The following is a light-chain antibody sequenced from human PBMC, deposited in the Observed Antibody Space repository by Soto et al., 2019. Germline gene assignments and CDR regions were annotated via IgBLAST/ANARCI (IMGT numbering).Light chain of an antibody. CDR1: QSVSGN. Sequence: EIEMTQSPATLSVSPGERATLSCRASQSVSGNLAWHQQKPGRSPRFLIYAASTRATGIPSRFSGSGSGTEFTLTNSSLQTENVAHYYFHQYKTWPLSFGQGTKVDIK. CDR2: AAS. J-gene: IGKJ1*01. CDR3: HQYKTWPLS. V-gene: IGKV3D-15*01.